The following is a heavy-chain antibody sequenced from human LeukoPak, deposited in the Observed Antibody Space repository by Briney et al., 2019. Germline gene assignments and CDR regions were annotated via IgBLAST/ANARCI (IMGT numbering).Heavy chain of an antibody. D-gene: IGHD1-26*01. CDR3: ARDKEVGAAFDY. CDR2: IYYSGST. Sequence: SETLSLTCTVSGGSISSSSYYWGWIRQPPGKGLEWIGYIYYSGSTNYNPSLKSRVTISVDTSKNQFSLKLSSVTAADTAVYYCARDKEVGAAFDYWGQGTLVTVSS. V-gene: IGHV4-61*01. J-gene: IGHJ4*02. CDR1: GGSISSSSYY.